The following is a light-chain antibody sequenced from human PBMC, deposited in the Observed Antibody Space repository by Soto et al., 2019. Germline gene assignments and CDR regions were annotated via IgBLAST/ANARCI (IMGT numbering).Light chain of an antibody. V-gene: IGKV3D-15*01. J-gene: IGKJ4*01. CDR2: GAS. CDR3: QQYNDWPPLT. Sequence: EIAMTQSPATLSVSPGERATLSCRASQSVGSSLAWYQQKPGQAPRLLIYGASTRATGIPGRFSGSGSGTEFTLTISSLQSEDFAVYYCQQYNDWPPLTFDGGTKVEIK. CDR1: QSVGSS.